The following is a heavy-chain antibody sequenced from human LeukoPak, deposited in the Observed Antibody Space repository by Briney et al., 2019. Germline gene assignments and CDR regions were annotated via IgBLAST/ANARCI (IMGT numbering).Heavy chain of an antibody. V-gene: IGHV4-39*07. CDR1: GGSISSSSYY. Sequence: KPSETLSLTCTVSGGSISSSSYYWGWIRQPPGKGLEWIGSIYYSGSTYYNPSLKSRVTISVDTSKNQFSLKLSSVTAADTAVYYCARALDSSSWYGTDFDYWGQGTLVTVSS. CDR3: ARALDSSSWYGTDFDY. J-gene: IGHJ4*02. D-gene: IGHD6-13*01. CDR2: IYYSGST.